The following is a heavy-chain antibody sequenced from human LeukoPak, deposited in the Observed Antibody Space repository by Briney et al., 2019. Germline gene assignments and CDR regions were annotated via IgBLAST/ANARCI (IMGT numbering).Heavy chain of an antibody. J-gene: IGHJ4*02. CDR2: IRYDGSNK. CDR1: GFTFSSYG. D-gene: IGHD3-9*01. Sequence: GGSLRLSCAASGFTFSSYGMHWVRQAPGKGLEWVAFIRYDGSNKYYADSVKGRFTISRDNSKNTLYLQMNSLRAEDTAVYYCATKLRYFDWPAYYFDYWGQGTLVTVSS. CDR3: ATKLRYFDWPAYYFDY. V-gene: IGHV3-30*02.